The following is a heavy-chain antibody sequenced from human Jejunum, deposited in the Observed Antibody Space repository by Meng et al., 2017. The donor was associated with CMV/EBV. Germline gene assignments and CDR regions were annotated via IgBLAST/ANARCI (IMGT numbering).Heavy chain of an antibody. D-gene: IGHD3-16*01. J-gene: IGHJ3*01. CDR3: AKDRGGSDDAYDV. CDR1: GFTFTGYA. Sequence: SGFTFTGYAMNWVRQAPGKGLGWISVFYSNGRSTYYADSVKGRLTISRDNSKNMVYLQMNSLRVEDTAVYYCAKDRGGSDDAYDVWGQGATVTVSS. CDR2: FYSNGRST. V-gene: IGHV3-23*03.